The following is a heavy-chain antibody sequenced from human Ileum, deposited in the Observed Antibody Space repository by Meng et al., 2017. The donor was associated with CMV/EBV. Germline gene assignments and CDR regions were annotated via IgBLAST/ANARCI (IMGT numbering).Heavy chain of an antibody. CDR1: GGSISSYY. Sequence: GSLRLSCIVSGGSISSYYWSWIRQPPGKGLEWIGRAHNSGSTNYNPSLKSRVAVSVDTSKNHFSLTLTSMTAADTGIYYCARGGASSKYFDSWGQGTLVTVSS. D-gene: IGHD4-11*01. J-gene: IGHJ4*02. CDR2: AHNSGST. CDR3: ARGGASSKYFDS. V-gene: IGHV4-59*01.